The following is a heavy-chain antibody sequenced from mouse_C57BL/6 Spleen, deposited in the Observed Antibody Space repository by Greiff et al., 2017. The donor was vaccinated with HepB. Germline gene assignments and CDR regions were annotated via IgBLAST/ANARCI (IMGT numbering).Heavy chain of an antibody. D-gene: IGHD2-5*01. J-gene: IGHJ3*01. CDR3: ARPGYSKAWFAC. V-gene: IGHV5-17*01. CDR1: GFTFSDYG. Sequence: VQLKESGGGLVKPGGSLKLSCAASGFTFSDYGMHWVRQAPEKGLEWVAYISSGSSTIYYADTVKGRFTISRDNAKNTLFLQMTSLRSEDTAMYYCARPGYSKAWFACWGQGTLVTVSA. CDR2: ISSGSSTI.